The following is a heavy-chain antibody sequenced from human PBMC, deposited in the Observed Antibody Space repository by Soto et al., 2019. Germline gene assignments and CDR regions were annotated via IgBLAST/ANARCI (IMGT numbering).Heavy chain of an antibody. J-gene: IGHJ6*02. V-gene: IGHV1-18*01. Sequence: QVQLVQSGAEVKKPGASVKVSCKASGYTFTSYGISWVRQAPGQGLEWMGWISAYNGNTNYAQKLQGRVTMTTDTSTSTAYMEVRSLRSDDTAVYYCARVSMVYEYYYGSGSLNYYYGMDVWGQGTTVTVSS. D-gene: IGHD3-10*01. CDR3: ARVSMVYEYYYGSGSLNYYYGMDV. CDR2: ISAYNGNT. CDR1: GYTFTSYG.